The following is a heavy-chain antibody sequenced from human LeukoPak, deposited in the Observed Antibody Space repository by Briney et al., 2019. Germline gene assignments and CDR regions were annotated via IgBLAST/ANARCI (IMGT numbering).Heavy chain of an antibody. Sequence: PGGSLRLSCAASGFTFSSYGIHWVRQAPGKGLEWVAFIRYDGSNRYYADSVKGRLTISSDNSKNMVYLQMNSLRAEDTAVYYCAKCRLSPFLTTVTPDAFDIWGQGTMVTVSS. CDR3: AKCRLSPFLTTVTPDAFDI. D-gene: IGHD4-17*01. V-gene: IGHV3-30*02. CDR2: IRYDGSNR. CDR1: GFTFSSYG. J-gene: IGHJ3*02.